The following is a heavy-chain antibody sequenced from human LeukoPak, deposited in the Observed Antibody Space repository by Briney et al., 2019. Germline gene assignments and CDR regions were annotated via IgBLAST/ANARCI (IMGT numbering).Heavy chain of an antibody. V-gene: IGHV1-2*02. Sequence: ASVKVSCRTSGYTFTDYSLHWVRQAPGQGLEWLGWINPKSGGTNFAQIFQGRVTMTRDTSRRTVYMELSRLTSDDTAVYFCARRYFDWLLDYWGQGTLVTVSS. CDR3: ARRYFDWLLDY. CDR2: INPKSGGT. J-gene: IGHJ4*02. CDR1: GYTFTDYS. D-gene: IGHD3-9*01.